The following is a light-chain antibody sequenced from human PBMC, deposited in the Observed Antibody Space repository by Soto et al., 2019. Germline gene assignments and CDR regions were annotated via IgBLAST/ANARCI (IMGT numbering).Light chain of an antibody. CDR2: DVS. J-gene: IGLJ1*01. Sequence: QSALTQPASVSGSPGQSITISCTGTSRDVGTYAYVSWYQHHPGKAPQLIIYDVSNRTSGVSHRFSGSKSGNTASLTISGLLSEDEADYFCSSYTGSSPSYVFGTGTKLTVL. V-gene: IGLV2-14*03. CDR3: SSYTGSSPSYV. CDR1: SRDVGTYAY.